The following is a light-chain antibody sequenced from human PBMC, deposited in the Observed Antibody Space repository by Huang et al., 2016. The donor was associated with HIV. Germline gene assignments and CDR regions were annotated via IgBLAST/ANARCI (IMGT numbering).Light chain of an antibody. CDR2: AGS. V-gene: IGKV1-9*01. J-gene: IGKJ4*01. Sequence: IQLTQFPSSLSASVGDRVTITCRASQDISSYLAWYQQKSGKAPKPLIYAGSTLQSGAPARFSGSGSGADFTLTISSLQPEDFATYYCQQLNSYPLTFGGGTKVEIK. CDR1: QDISSY. CDR3: QQLNSYPLT.